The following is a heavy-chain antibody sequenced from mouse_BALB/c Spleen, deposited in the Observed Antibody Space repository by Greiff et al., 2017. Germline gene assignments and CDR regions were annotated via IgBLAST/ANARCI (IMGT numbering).Heavy chain of an antibody. CDR3: ARQRGAGVFAY. CDR1: GFTFSSFG. CDR2: ISSGSSTI. V-gene: IGHV5-17*02. Sequence: EVMLVESGGGLVQPGGSRKLSCAASGFTFSSFGMHWVRQAPEKGLEWVAYISSGSSTIYYADTVKGRFTISRDNPKNTLFLQMTSLRSEDTAMYYCARQRGAGVFAYWGQGTLVTVSA. J-gene: IGHJ3*01. D-gene: IGHD6-1*01.